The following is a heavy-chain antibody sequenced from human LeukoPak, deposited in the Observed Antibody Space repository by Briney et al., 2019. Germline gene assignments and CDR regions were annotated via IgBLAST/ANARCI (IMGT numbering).Heavy chain of an antibody. D-gene: IGHD6-13*01. J-gene: IGHJ3*02. CDR1: GGSITNSSYY. CDR3: ARSGYTTRRHAAFDI. Sequence: SETLSLTCAVSGGSITNSSYYWGWIRQPPGKGLEWIGSIYYSGSTYYNPSLKSRVTISVDTSKNQFSLKLSSVTAADTAVYYCARSGYTTRRHAAFDIWGQGTMVTVSS. V-gene: IGHV4-39*01. CDR2: IYYSGST.